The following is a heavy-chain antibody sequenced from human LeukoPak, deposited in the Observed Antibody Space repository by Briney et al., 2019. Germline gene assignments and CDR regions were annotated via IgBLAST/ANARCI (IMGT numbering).Heavy chain of an antibody. D-gene: IGHD3-16*01. CDR1: GFTFDDYS. Sequence: GGSLRLSCAASGFTFDDYSMHWVRQGPGKGLEWVSVISWDGGSTSYADSVKGRFTISRDNSKNSLYLQMNSPRSEDSALYYCAKDRGGVDYWGQGTLVTVSS. CDR2: ISWDGGST. CDR3: AKDRGGVDY. J-gene: IGHJ4*02. V-gene: IGHV3-43*01.